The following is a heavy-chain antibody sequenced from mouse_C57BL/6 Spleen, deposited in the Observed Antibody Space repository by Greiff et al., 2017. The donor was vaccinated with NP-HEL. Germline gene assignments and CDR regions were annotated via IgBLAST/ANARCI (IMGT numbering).Heavy chain of an antibody. Sequence: VQLQQSGPELVKPGASVKISCKASGYAFSSSWMNWVKQRPGKGLEWIGRIYPGDGDTNYNGKFKGKATLTADKSSSTAYMQLSSLTSEDSAVYFCARHYYGSVDYWGQGTTLTVSS. CDR3: ARHYYGSVDY. V-gene: IGHV1-82*01. CDR2: IYPGDGDT. J-gene: IGHJ2*01. D-gene: IGHD1-1*01. CDR1: GYAFSSSW.